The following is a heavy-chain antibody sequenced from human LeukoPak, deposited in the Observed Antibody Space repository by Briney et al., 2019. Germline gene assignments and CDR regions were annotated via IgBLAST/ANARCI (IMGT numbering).Heavy chain of an antibody. D-gene: IGHD1-14*01. J-gene: IGHJ4*02. CDR3: ARRLSTTWAFDY. Sequence: GGSLRLSCAASGFTFDDYAMHWVRQAPGKGLEWVSGISWNSGSIGYADPVKGRFTISRDNAKNSLYLQMSSLRAEDTALYYCARRLSTTWAFDYWGQGTLVTASS. CDR1: GFTFDDYA. V-gene: IGHV3-9*01. CDR2: ISWNSGSI.